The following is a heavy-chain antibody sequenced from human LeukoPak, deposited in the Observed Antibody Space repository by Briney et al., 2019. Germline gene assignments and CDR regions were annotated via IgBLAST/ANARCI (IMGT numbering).Heavy chain of an antibody. V-gene: IGHV3-23*01. CDR2: ISGSGGST. Sequence: GGSLRLSCAASGFTFSSYAMSWVRQAPGKGLEWVSAISGSGGSTYYADSVKGRFTISRDNSKNTLYLQMNSLRAEDTAVYYCAREVDTAMVPGYYFDYWGQGTLVTVSS. CDR3: AREVDTAMVPGYYFDY. D-gene: IGHD5-18*01. CDR1: GFTFSSYA. J-gene: IGHJ4*02.